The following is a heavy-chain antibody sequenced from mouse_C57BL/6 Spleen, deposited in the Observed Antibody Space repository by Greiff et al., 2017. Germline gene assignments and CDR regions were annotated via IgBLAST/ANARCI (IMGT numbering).Heavy chain of an antibody. J-gene: IGHJ2*01. Sequence: QVQLQQSGAELARPGASVKLSCKASGYTFTSYGISWVKQRTGQGLEWIGEIYPRSGNTYYNEKFKGKATLTADKSSSTAYMELRSLTSEDSAVFVGARDYSSNHYFDDWGKVTTLTVAS. CDR1: GYTFTSYG. V-gene: IGHV1-81*01. CDR2: IYPRSGNT. D-gene: IGHD2-5*01. CDR3: ARDYSSNHYFDD.